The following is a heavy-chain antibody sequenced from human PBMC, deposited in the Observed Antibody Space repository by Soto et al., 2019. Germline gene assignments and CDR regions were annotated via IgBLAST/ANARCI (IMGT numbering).Heavy chain of an antibody. Sequence: GASVKVSCKASGYTFTGYHLHWVRQAPGQGLEWMGSINPKNGGTNLSQKFQGRVTLTGDTSITTAYMDLNGLTSDDTAVYYCARDALGMAVVGPRLTGGHWGQGTLVTVSS. CDR3: ARDALGMAVVGPRLTGGH. V-gene: IGHV1-2*02. CDR2: INPKNGGT. D-gene: IGHD2-15*01. J-gene: IGHJ4*02. CDR1: GYTFTGYH.